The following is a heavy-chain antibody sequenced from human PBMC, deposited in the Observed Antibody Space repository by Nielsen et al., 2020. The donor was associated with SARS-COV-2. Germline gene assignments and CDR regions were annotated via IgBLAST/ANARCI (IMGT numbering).Heavy chain of an antibody. CDR3: AKYDVVRGDAYDI. CDR2: VSASGGST. D-gene: IGHD3-10*01. J-gene: IGHJ3*02. Sequence: GESRKISCAASGFTFNIYAMAWVRRAPGRGLQWVTGVSASGGSTYYTDSVKGRFSISRDNSRNNLYLQMNSLRVEDTAIYFCAKYDVVRGDAYDIWGQGTVVTVSS. CDR1: GFTFNIYA. V-gene: IGHV3-23*01.